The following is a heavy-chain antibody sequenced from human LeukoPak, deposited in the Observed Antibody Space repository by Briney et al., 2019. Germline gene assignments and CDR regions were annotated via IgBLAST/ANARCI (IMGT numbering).Heavy chain of an antibody. Sequence: PSETLSLTCTVSGGSISSGSYYWSWIRQPAGKGLEWIGRIYTSGSTNYNPSLKSRVTISVDTSKNQFSLKLSSVTAADTAVYYCAIAAAGLFDYWGQGTLVTVSS. CDR3: AIAAAGLFDY. D-gene: IGHD6-13*01. CDR1: GGSISSGSYY. CDR2: IYTSGST. V-gene: IGHV4-61*02. J-gene: IGHJ4*02.